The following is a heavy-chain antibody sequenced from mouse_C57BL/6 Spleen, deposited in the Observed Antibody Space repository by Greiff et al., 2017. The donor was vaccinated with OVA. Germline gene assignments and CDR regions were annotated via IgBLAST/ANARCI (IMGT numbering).Heavy chain of an antibody. CDR2: IRLKSDNYAT. CDR1: GFTFSNYW. D-gene: IGHD4-1*01. V-gene: IGHV6-3*01. CDR3: TRTGTAWFAY. Sequence: EVKLVESGGGLVQPGGSMKLSCVASGFTFSNYWMNWVRQSPEKGLEWVAQIRLKSDNYATHYAESVKGRFTISRDDSKSSVYLQMNNLRAEDTGIYYCTRTGTAWFAYEGQGTLVTVSA. J-gene: IGHJ3*01.